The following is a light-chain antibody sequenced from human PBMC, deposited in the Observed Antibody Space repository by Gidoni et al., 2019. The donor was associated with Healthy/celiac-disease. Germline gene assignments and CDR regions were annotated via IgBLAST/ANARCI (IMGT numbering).Light chain of an antibody. CDR1: QSVSSY. CDR2: DAS. Sequence: EIVLTQSPATLSLSPGERATLSCRARQSVSSYLAWYQQKPGQAPRLLLYDASNRATGIPARFSGSGSGTDFTLTISSLKPEDFAVYSCQQRSNWPPLFTFGPGTKVDIK. V-gene: IGKV3-11*01. J-gene: IGKJ3*01. CDR3: QQRSNWPPLFT.